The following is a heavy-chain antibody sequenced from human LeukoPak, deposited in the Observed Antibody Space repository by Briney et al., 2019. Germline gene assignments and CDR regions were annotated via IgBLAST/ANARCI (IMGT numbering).Heavy chain of an antibody. D-gene: IGHD4-17*01. CDR1: GGSISSSSYY. J-gene: IGHJ4*02. CDR3: ASEMTTVTNGYFDY. V-gene: IGHV4-39*07. Sequence: PSETLSLTCTVSGGSISSSSYYWGWIRQPPGKGLEWIGSIYYSGSTYYNPSLKSRVTISVDTSKNHFSLKLSSVTAADTAVYYCASEMTTVTNGYFDYWGQGTLVTVSS. CDR2: IYYSGST.